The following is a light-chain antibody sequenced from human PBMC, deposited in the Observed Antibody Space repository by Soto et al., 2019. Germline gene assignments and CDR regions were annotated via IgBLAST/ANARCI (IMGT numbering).Light chain of an antibody. CDR1: PSVTNY. CDR3: QQRNSWPPVT. CDR2: GAF. J-gene: IGKJ5*01. V-gene: IGKV3-11*01. Sequence: EIVLTQSPATLSLSPGERATLSCRASPSVTNYLAWYQQKPGQAPRLVIYGAFNRATGIPARFSGSGSGTDFTLTISSLEPEDFAIYYCQQRNSWPPVTFGQGTRLEIK.